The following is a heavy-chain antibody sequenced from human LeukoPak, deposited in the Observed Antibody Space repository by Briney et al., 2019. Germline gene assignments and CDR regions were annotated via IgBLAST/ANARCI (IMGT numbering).Heavy chain of an antibody. J-gene: IGHJ4*02. CDR1: GFTFSTYW. Sequence: GGSLRLSCAASGFTFSTYWMSWVRQVPGKGLEWVANIKQDGSEKDYVDSVKGRFTISRDNAKNSLFLQMNSLRAEDTAVYYCARVRGGYYFDYWGQGSLVTVSS. CDR2: IKQDGSEK. V-gene: IGHV3-7*01. CDR3: ARVRGGYYFDY. D-gene: IGHD3-10*01.